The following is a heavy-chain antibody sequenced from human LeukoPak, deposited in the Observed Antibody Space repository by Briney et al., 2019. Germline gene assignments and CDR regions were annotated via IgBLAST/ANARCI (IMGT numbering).Heavy chain of an antibody. CDR2: INAGNGDT. V-gene: IGHV1-3*01. J-gene: IGHJ4*02. CDR1: GYTFTSYA. CDR3: ARDPRSGYHDY. D-gene: IGHD3-22*01. Sequence: ASVKVSCKASGYTFTSYAIQWVRQAPGQRLKWMGWINAGNGDTKYSQRFQGRVTITRDTSARTAYMELSSLRSEDTAVYYCARDPRSGYHDYWGQGTLVTVSS.